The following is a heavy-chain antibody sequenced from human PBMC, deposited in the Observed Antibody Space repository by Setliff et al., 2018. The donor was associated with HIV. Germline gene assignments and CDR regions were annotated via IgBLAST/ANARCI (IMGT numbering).Heavy chain of an antibody. CDR1: GYTFTDFY. V-gene: IGHV1-2*04. CDR2: INPKSGVA. D-gene: IGHD5-12*01. J-gene: IGHJ5*02. Sequence: ASVQVSCKASGYTFTDFYIHWVRQAPGQGLEWIRRINPKSGVADYLKKFQGWVTMTTDTSTNTAHMELIRPSFDATAVYYCASARFFVAMTRNWFDPWGQGTLVTVSS. CDR3: ASARFFVAMTRNWFDP.